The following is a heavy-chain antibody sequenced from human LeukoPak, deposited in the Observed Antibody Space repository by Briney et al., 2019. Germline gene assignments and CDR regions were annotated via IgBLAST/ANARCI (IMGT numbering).Heavy chain of an antibody. CDR2: ISSSGSTI. CDR1: GFTFSDYY. D-gene: IGHD3-3*01. V-gene: IGHV3-11*04. CDR3: ATHFTIAMDV. Sequence: GGSLRLSCAASGFTFSDYYMSWIRQAPGKGLEWVSYISSSGSTIYYADSVKGRFTISRDNAKNSLYLQMNSLGVEDTAVYYCATHFTIAMDVWGKGTTVTVSS. J-gene: IGHJ6*01.